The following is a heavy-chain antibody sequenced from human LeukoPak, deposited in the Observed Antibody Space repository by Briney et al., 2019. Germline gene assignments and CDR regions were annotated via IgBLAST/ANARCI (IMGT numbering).Heavy chain of an antibody. CDR1: GGSISSGGYY. V-gene: IGHV4-31*03. Sequence: PSETLSLTCTVSGGSISSGGYYWSWIRQHPGKGLEWIGYIYYSGSTYYNPSLKSRVTISVDTSKNQFSLKLGSVTAADTAVYYCARGVVGGTYDAFDIWGQGTTVTVSS. CDR3: ARGVVGGTYDAFDI. CDR2: IYYSGST. D-gene: IGHD1-26*01. J-gene: IGHJ3*02.